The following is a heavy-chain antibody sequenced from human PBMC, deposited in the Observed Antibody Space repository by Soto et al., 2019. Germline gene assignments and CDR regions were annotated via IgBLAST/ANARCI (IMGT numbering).Heavy chain of an antibody. CDR3: ARLEGLATISYYFDY. Sequence: QLQLQESGPGLVKPSETLSLTCSVSGDSINSDNYYWGWIRQPPGKGLEWMGSIYYRGNTYYNPSLQTRVTISLDKSKSQFSLKLNSVTAADSAVYFCARLEGLATISYYFDYWGQGTLVTVSS. D-gene: IGHD3-9*01. CDR1: GDSINSDNYY. CDR2: IYYRGNT. V-gene: IGHV4-39*01. J-gene: IGHJ4*02.